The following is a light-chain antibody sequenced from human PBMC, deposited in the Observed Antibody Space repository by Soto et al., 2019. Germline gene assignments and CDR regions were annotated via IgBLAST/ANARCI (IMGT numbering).Light chain of an antibody. J-gene: IGLJ1*01. CDR3: SSYTDSNTYV. V-gene: IGLV2-23*01. CDR2: EAT. CDR1: SXDVENYRL. Sequence: QSVLAQPASVSGSPGQSITISCTGTSXDVENYRLISWYQHHPGKVPKVVIFEATKRPSWVSTRFSGSKSGDTASLTISGLQAEDEADYYCSSYTDSNTYVFGSGTKVTVL.